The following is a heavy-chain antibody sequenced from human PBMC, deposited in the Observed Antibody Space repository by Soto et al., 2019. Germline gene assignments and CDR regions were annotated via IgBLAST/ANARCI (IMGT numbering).Heavy chain of an antibody. J-gene: IGHJ4*02. CDR2: INGDGSTT. Sequence: EVQLVESGGALVQPGGSLRLSCAASGFTFSSYWMHWVRQAPGKGLVWVSRINGDGSTTTYADSVKGRFIISRDNAKNMLYLQMNSLTAEDTAVYYCARPRYDGSGTPFDHRGQGTLVTVSS. CDR3: ARPRYDGSGTPFDH. D-gene: IGHD3-22*01. V-gene: IGHV3-74*01. CDR1: GFTFSSYW.